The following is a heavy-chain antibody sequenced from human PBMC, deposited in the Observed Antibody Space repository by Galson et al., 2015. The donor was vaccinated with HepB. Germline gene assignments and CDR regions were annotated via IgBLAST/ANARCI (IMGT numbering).Heavy chain of an antibody. V-gene: IGHV1-2*04. CDR3: AREGGEAVGGGWFDP. J-gene: IGHJ5*02. Sequence: SVKVSCKASGYTFTGYYMHWVRQAPGQGLEWMGWINPNSGGTNYAQKFQGWVTMTRDTSISTAYMELSRLGSDDTAVYYCAREGGEAVGGGWFDPWGQGTLVTVSS. D-gene: IGHD3-10*01. CDR2: INPNSGGT. CDR1: GYTFTGYY.